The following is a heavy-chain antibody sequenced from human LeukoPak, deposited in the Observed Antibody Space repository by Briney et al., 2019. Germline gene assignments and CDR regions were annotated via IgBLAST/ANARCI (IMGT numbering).Heavy chain of an antibody. CDR1: GGSISSYY. J-gene: IGHJ2*01. CDR3: AREFLSYYDSSGYYYGWYFDL. Sequence: SETLSLTCTVSGGSISSYYWRWIRQPAGKGLEWIGRIYTSGSTNYNPSVKSRVTMSVDTSKDQFSLKLSSVTAADTAVYYCAREFLSYYDSSGYYYGWYFDLWGRGTLVTVSS. V-gene: IGHV4-4*07. D-gene: IGHD3-22*01. CDR2: IYTSGST.